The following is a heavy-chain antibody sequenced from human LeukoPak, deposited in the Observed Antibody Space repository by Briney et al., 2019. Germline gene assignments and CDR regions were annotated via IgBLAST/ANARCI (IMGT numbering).Heavy chain of an antibody. V-gene: IGHV1-8*01. J-gene: IGHJ4*02. CDR2: MNPNSGNT. D-gene: IGHD1/OR15-1a*01. Sequence: ASVKVSCKASGYTFTSYDINWVRQATGQGLEWMGWMNPNSGNTGYAQKFQGRVTMTRNTSISTAYMELSSLRPEDTAVYYCARKPIINNAWYYFDYWGQGTLVTVSS. CDR3: ARKPIINNAWYYFDY. CDR1: GYTFTSYD.